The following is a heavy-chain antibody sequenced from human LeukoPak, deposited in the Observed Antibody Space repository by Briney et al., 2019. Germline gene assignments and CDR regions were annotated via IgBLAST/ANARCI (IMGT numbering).Heavy chain of an antibody. CDR1: GSTFSDYY. CDR3: AREGIAVADDAFDI. CDR2: ISGSSSHT. J-gene: IGHJ3*02. Sequence: GGSLRLSCAASGSTFSDYYMSWIRQAPGQGLEWVSYISGSSSHTNYADSVKGRFTISRDIAKNSLYLQMNSLRAEDTAVYYCAREGIAVADDAFDIWGQGTMVTVSS. V-gene: IGHV3-11*05. D-gene: IGHD6-19*01.